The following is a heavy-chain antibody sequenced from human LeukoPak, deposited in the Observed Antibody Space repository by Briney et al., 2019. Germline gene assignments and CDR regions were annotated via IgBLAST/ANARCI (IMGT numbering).Heavy chain of an antibody. D-gene: IGHD3-22*01. V-gene: IGHV4-34*01. J-gene: IGHJ4*02. Sequence: PSETLSLTCAVYGGSFSGYYWSWIRQPPGKGLEWIGEINHSGSTNYNPSLKSRVTISVDTSKNQFSLKLSSVTAADTAVYYCARMAPPRKTKTREDSSGYFLRDDYWGQGTLVTVSS. CDR1: GGSFSGYY. CDR3: ARMAPPRKTKTREDSSGYFLRDDY. CDR2: INHSGST.